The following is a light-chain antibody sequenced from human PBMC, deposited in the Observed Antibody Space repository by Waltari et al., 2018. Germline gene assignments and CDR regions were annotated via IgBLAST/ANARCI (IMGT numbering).Light chain of an antibody. CDR1: QSVSRA. V-gene: IGKV3-20*01. CDR3: QHYVRLPAT. Sequence: EIVLTQSPGTLSLSPGERATLPCRASQSVSRALAWYKQNPGQAPRLLIYDTSNRATGIPDRFSGSGSGTDFSLTISRLEPEDVAVYFCQHYVRLPATFGQGTKVEIK. J-gene: IGKJ1*01. CDR2: DTS.